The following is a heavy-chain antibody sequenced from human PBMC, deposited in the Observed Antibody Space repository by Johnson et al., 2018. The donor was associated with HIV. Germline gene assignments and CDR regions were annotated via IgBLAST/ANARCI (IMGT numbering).Heavy chain of an antibody. CDR1: RFIFSSYW. D-gene: IGHD3-10*01. CDR3: ARDFVAFGECTAFDI. J-gene: IGHJ3*02. CDR2: INQDGSEK. V-gene: IGHV3-7*03. Sequence: SGGSLRLSCAASRFIFSSYWMSWVRQAPGKGLEWVANINQDGSEKYYVDSVKGRFTISRDNAKNSLYLRMNSLRPEDTALYYCARDFVAFGECTAFDIWGQGTMVIVSS.